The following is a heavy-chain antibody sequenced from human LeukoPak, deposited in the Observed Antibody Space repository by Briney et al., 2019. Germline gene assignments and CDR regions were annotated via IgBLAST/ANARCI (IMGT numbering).Heavy chain of an antibody. V-gene: IGHV3-23*01. CDR1: GFTFSIYA. Sequence: PGGSLRLSCAASGFTFSIYAMSWVRQAPGKGLRWVSSITSSGDGTYYADSVKGRFTIPRDNSENMLYLQMNSLRVEDTAVYFCAKDRPNYYGSNGHYYRRDGDYWGQGTLVTVSS. CDR3: AKDRPNYYGSNGHYYRRDGDY. CDR2: ITSSGDGT. D-gene: IGHD3-22*01. J-gene: IGHJ4*02.